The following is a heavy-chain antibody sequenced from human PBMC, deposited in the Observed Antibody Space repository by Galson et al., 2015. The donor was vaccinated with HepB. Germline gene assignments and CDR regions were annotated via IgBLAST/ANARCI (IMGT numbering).Heavy chain of an antibody. CDR3: AKGVTMIVVVISY. J-gene: IGHJ4*02. Sequence: SLRLSCAASGFTFSSYAMSWVRQAPGKGLEWVSAISGSGGSTYYADSVKGRFTISRDNSKNTLYLQMNSLRAEDTAVYYCAKGVTMIVVVISYWGQGTLVTVSS. CDR1: GFTFSSYA. V-gene: IGHV3-23*01. CDR2: ISGSGGST. D-gene: IGHD3-22*01.